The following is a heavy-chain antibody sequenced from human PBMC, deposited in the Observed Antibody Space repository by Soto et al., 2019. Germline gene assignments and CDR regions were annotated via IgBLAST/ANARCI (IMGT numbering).Heavy chain of an antibody. D-gene: IGHD3-22*01. CDR2: IYYSGST. J-gene: IGHJ4*02. V-gene: IGHV4-31*03. Sequence: SETLSLTCTVSGGSISSGGYYWNWIRQHPGKGLEWIGYIYYSGSTYYNPSLKSRVTISVDTSKNQFSLKLSSVTAADTAVYYCASHPRDSSTYWYYFDYWSQGTLVTVSS. CDR1: GGSISSGGYY. CDR3: ASHPRDSSTYWYYFDY.